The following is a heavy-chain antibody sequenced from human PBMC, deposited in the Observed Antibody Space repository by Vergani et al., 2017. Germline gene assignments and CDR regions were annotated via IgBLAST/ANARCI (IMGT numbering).Heavy chain of an antibody. CDR2: INPLGGRA. Sequence: QVKVVQSGAEVKAPGASVKVSCESSGYTYRSYYVHWVRQAPGQGLEWMGVINPLGGRATYSQKFQGRVSVTGDSSTTGGTSASMVYMDLTSLTPEDTAVYFCVSSRLRSFEYWGRGTLVTVSS. CDR1: GYTYRSYY. D-gene: IGHD4-17*01. V-gene: IGHV1-46*03. J-gene: IGHJ4*02. CDR3: VSSRLRSFEY.